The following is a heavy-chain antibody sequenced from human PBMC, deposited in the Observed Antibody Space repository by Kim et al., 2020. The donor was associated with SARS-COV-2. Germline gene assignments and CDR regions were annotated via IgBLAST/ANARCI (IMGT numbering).Heavy chain of an antibody. Sequence: SDKLYVDSVRGRFTISRDNAKNSLYLQMNSLRVEDTGVYYCTRDSSGYDYWGQGTLVTVSS. CDR2: SDK. V-gene: IGHV3-7*01. J-gene: IGHJ4*02. CDR3: TRDSSGYDY. D-gene: IGHD3-22*01.